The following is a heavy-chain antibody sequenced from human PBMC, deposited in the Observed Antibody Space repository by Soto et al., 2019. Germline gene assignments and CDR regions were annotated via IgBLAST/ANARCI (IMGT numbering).Heavy chain of an antibody. Sequence: ETLSLTCAVSGSSIITDFLWGWVRQTPGKGLEWIGSIYHTGITDYNPSLKSRVTLSVDASKNEFSLTLTSVTAADTALYYCAREASALIPAAQPSQFDSWGQGTLVTVSS. CDR1: GSSIITDFL. CDR2: IYHTGIT. CDR3: AREASALIPAAQPSQFDS. V-gene: IGHV4-38-2*02. D-gene: IGHD2-2*01. J-gene: IGHJ4*02.